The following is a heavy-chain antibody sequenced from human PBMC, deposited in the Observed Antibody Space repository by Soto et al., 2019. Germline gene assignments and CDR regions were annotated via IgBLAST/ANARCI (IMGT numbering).Heavy chain of an antibody. CDR2: ISYDGSNK. V-gene: IGHV3-30*18. CDR3: AKDVNNRILTGSKASYYYYGMDV. Sequence: GGSLRLSCAASGFTFSSYGMHWVRQAPGKGLEWVAVISYDGSNKYYADSVKGRFTISRDNSKNTLYLQMNSLRAEDTAVYYCAKDVNNRILTGSKASYYYYGMDVWGQGTTVTVSS. J-gene: IGHJ6*02. D-gene: IGHD3-9*01. CDR1: GFTFSSYG.